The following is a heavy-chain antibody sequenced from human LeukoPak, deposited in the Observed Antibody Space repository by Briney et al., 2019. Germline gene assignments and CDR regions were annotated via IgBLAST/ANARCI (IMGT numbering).Heavy chain of an antibody. D-gene: IGHD2-21*01. CDR3: ARADRLDGAPYLIGP. V-gene: IGHV1-2*02. CDR2: INPNSGVT. J-gene: IGHJ5*02. CDR1: GYTFTDYY. Sequence: ASVKVSCKTSGYTFTDYYMHWVRQAPGQGLEWMGWINPNSGVTSSAQKFQGRVTMTRDTSITTVYMEVRWLTSDDTAIYYCARADRLDGAPYLIGPWGQGTLVTVPS.